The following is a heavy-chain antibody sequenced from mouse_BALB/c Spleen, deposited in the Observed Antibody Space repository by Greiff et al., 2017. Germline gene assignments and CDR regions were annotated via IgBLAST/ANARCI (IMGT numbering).Heavy chain of an antibody. CDR1: GFTFSSYG. D-gene: IGHD1-2*01. CDR3: ARDRITTATPSFDY. CDR2: INSNGGST. J-gene: IGHJ2*01. V-gene: IGHV5-6-3*01. Sequence: EVQLVESGGGLVQPGGSLKLSCAASGFTFSSYGMSWVRQTPDKRLELVATINSNGGSTYYPDSVKGRFTISRDNAKNTLYLQMSSLKSEDTAMYYCARDRITTATPSFDYWGQGTTLTVSS.